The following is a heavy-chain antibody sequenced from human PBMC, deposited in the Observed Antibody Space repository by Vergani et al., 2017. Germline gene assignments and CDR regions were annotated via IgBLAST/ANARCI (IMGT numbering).Heavy chain of an antibody. CDR1: GFTFSSYA. Sequence: QVQLVESGGGVVQPGRSLRLSCAASGFTFSSYAMHWVRQAPGKGLEWVAVISYDGSNKYYADSVKGRFTISRDNSKNTLYLQMNSLRAEDTAVYYCAKDRAAVAGGATDVWGQGTTVTVSS. CDR2: ISYDGSNK. CDR3: AKDRAAVAGGATDV. V-gene: IGHV3-30*04. D-gene: IGHD6-19*01. J-gene: IGHJ6*02.